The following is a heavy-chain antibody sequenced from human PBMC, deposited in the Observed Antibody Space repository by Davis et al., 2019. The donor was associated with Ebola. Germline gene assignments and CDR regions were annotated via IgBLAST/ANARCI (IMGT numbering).Heavy chain of an antibody. CDR1: AFSFDTHW. J-gene: IGHJ6*04. CDR2: INSDGSDT. V-gene: IGHV3-74*01. Sequence: GESLKISCAASAFSFDTHWMYWVRQAPGKGLIWVSRINSDGSDTTYADSVRGRFTISRDNAKNTVSLEMTSLGADDTAVYYCTRGGYNHALDVWGKGTTVTVSS. D-gene: IGHD5-24*01. CDR3: TRGGYNHALDV.